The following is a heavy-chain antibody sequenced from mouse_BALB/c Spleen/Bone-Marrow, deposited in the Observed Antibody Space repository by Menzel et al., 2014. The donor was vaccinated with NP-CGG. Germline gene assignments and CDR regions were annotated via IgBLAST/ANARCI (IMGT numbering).Heavy chain of an antibody. V-gene: IGHV1-82*01. CDR3: ARSDGYRAMDY. CDR1: GYAFSSSW. Sequence: QVQLKESGPELVKPGASVKLSCKASGYAFSSSWMNWVKQRPGQGLEWIGRIFPGDGDTYYNGKFKGKATLTADKSSSTAYMQLSSLTSVDSAVYFCARSDGYRAMDYWGQGTSVTVSS. CDR2: IFPGDGDT. D-gene: IGHD2-3*01. J-gene: IGHJ4*01.